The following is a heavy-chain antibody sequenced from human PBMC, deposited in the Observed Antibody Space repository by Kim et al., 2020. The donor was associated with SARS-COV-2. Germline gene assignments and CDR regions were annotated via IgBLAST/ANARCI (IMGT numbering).Heavy chain of an antibody. D-gene: IGHD6-19*01. J-gene: IGHJ5*02. CDR3: ARDRIAVAGSLVLWFDP. Sequence: FQGRVTITGDESTSTAYMELRSLRSEDTAVYYCARDRIAVAGSLVLWFDPWGQGTLVTVSS. V-gene: IGHV1-69*01.